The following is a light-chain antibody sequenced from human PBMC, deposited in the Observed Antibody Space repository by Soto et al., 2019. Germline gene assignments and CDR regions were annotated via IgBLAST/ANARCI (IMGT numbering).Light chain of an antibody. CDR1: QSVRGSQ. Sequence: EIVLTQSPGTLSLSPGERATLSCRASQSVRGSQLAWYHQKAGQSPRLLIYGASIRATGIPDRFSGSGSGTDFTLTISGLEPEDFAVYYCQQYSTSPLTFGGGTKVEIK. CDR3: QQYSTSPLT. J-gene: IGKJ4*01. CDR2: GAS. V-gene: IGKV3-20*01.